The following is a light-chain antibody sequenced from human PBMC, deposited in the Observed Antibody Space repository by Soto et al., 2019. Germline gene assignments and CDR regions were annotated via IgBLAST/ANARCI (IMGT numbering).Light chain of an antibody. CDR3: QQTYSTPLT. J-gene: IGKJ4*01. V-gene: IGKV1-39*01. CDR2: AAS. CDR1: QTISTY. Sequence: DIQMTQSPPSLSASVGDRVTITCRASQTISTYLNWYQQKPGKAPKLMIYAASSLQSGVPSRFSGSESGTDFTLTISSLQPEDFATYYCQQTYSTPLTFGGGTKVEFK.